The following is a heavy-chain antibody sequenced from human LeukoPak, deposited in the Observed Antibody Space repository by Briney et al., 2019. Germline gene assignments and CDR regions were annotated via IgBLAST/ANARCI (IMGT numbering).Heavy chain of an antibody. J-gene: IGHJ4*01. V-gene: IGHV3-11*06. CDR3: ARDHRYAFDN. CDR1: GFTFSRYW. CDR2: IGISSGNT. Sequence: GGSLRLSCAASGFTFSRYWMSWVRQAPGKGLEWISYIGISSGNTKYADSVKGRFTISRDKARNSLYLQMNSLRVEDTAMYYCARDHRYAFDNWGHGTLVTVSS. D-gene: IGHD5-12*01.